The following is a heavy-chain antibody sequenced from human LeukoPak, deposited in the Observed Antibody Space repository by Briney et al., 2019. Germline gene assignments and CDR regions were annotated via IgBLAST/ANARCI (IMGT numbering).Heavy chain of an antibody. J-gene: IGHJ5*02. CDR1: GFYLNTYE. V-gene: IGHV3-48*03. CDR2: ITISGHTK. Sequence: PGGSLRLSCVASGFYLNTYEMNWVRQAPGKGLEWIADITISGHTKNYADSVKGRFTISRDNAGTSLYLQMNSLRVEDTGVYYCARGDPHADLWGQGTLVTVSS. CDR3: ARGDPHADL.